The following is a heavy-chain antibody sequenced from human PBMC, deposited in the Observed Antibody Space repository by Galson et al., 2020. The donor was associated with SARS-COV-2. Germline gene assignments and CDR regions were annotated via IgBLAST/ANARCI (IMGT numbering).Heavy chain of an antibody. CDR1: GYTFTSYG. Sequence: ASVKVSCQASGYTFTSYGISWVRQAPGQGREWMGWISADNGNTNYAQKLQGRVTMTTDTSTSTAYMEMRSLRSDDTAVYYCARDFLVIAAAGDYYYYYGMDVGGQGTTVTVSS. D-gene: IGHD6-13*01. V-gene: IGHV1-18*01. J-gene: IGHJ6*02. CDR2: ISADNGNT. CDR3: ARDFLVIAAAGDYYYYYGMDV.